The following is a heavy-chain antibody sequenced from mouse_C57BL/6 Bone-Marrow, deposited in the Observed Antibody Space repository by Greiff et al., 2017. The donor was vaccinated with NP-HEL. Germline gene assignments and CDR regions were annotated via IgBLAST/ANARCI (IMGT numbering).Heavy chain of an antibody. CDR3: ARGRITTVVATKDY. CDR2: INPNNGGT. D-gene: IGHD1-1*01. J-gene: IGHJ2*01. V-gene: IGHV1-22*01. CDR1: GYTFTDYN. Sequence: VQLQQSGPELVKPGASVKMSCKASGYTFTDYNMHWVKQSHGKSLEWIGYINPNNGGTSYNQKFKGKATLTVNKSSSTAYMELRSLTSEDSAVYYCARGRITTVVATKDYWGQGTTLTVSS.